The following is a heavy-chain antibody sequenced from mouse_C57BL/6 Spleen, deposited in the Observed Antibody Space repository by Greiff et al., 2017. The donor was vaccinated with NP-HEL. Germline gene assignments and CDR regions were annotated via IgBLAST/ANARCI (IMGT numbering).Heavy chain of an antibody. CDR2: ISYDGSN. CDR3: ARGRYYYGSSYGYYFDY. V-gene: IGHV3-6*01. D-gene: IGHD1-1*01. CDR1: GYSITSGYY. Sequence: DVQLQESGPGLVKPSQSLSLTCSVTGYSITSGYYWNWIRQFPGNKLEWMGYISYDGSNNYNPSLKNRISITRDTSKNQFFLKLNSVTTEDTATYYCARGRYYYGSSYGYYFDYWGQGTTLTVSS. J-gene: IGHJ2*01.